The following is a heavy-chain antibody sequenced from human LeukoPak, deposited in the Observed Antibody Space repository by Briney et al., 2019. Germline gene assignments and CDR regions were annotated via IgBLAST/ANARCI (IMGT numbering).Heavy chain of an antibody. D-gene: IGHD3-16*01. J-gene: IGHJ3*02. CDR3: ARSLGDPDAFDI. CDR2: INPNSGGT. V-gene: IGHV1-2*02. Sequence: ASVKVSCKASGYTFTGYYMHWVRQAPGQGLEWMGWINPNSGGTNYAQKFQGRVTMSRDTSISTAYMELSRLRSDDTAVYYCARSLGDPDAFDIWGQGTMVTVSS. CDR1: GYTFTGYY.